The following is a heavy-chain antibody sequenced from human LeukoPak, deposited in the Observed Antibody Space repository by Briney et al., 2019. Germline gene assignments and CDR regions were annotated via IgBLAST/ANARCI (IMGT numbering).Heavy chain of an antibody. J-gene: IGHJ4*02. CDR3: TTDYYDYVWGSYRPDY. Sequence: GGSLRLSCAASGFNFDEYAMHWVRQGPGKGLEWVSGITWNSANIEYADSVKGRFTISRDNAKNSLYLQMNSLRAEDTAVYYCTTDYYDYVWGSYRPDYWGQGTLVTVSS. D-gene: IGHD3-16*02. V-gene: IGHV3-9*01. CDR2: ITWNSANI. CDR1: GFNFDEYA.